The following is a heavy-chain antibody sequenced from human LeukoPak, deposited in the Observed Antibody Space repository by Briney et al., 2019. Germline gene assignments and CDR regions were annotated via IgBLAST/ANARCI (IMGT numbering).Heavy chain of an antibody. D-gene: IGHD6-19*01. V-gene: IGHV4-59*01. J-gene: IGHJ4*02. CDR1: GGSFSGYY. CDR3: ARGVAVAGIDY. CDR2: IYYSGST. Sequence: SETLSLTCAVYGGSFSGYYWSWIRQPPGKGLEWIGYIYYSGSTNYNPSLKSRVTISLDTSKNQFSLKLSSMTAADTAVYYCARGVAVAGIDYWGQGTLVTVSS.